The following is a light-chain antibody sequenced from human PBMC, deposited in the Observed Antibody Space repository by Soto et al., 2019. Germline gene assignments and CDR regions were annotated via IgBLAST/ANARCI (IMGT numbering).Light chain of an antibody. J-gene: IGLJ3*02. CDR3: AAWDDNLSGWV. Sequence: QSVLTQPASASGTPGQRVTISCSGSTSNIGSNYLYWYQQLPGTAPQLLIYRNNQRPSGVPDRFSGSKSGTSASLAITGLRSEDEAEYYCAAWDDNLSGWVFGGGTKLPVL. V-gene: IGLV1-47*01. CDR2: RNN. CDR1: TSNIGSNY.